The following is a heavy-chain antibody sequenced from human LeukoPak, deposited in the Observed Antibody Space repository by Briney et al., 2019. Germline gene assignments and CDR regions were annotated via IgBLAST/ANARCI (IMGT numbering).Heavy chain of an antibody. CDR3: ARDLERYYDLEGRSGY. D-gene: IGHD3-3*01. V-gene: IGHV1-18*01. Sequence: ASVKVSCKTSGYTFTSYGINWVRQAPGQGLEWMGRISAHNGNANYAQKFQGRVTMTTDTLATTAYMELRNLRSDDTAVYYCARDLERYYDLEGRSGYWGQGTLVTVSS. J-gene: IGHJ4*02. CDR2: ISAHNGNA. CDR1: GYTFTSYG.